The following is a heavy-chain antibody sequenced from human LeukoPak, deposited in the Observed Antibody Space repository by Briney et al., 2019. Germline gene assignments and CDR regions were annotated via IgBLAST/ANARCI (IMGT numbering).Heavy chain of an antibody. Sequence: ASVKVSCKASGYTFTGYYMHWVRQAPGQGLEWMGWINPNSGGTNYAQKFQGRVTMTRDTSISTAYMELSRLRSEDTAVYYCASLSIAARPGYFQHWGQGTLVTVSS. J-gene: IGHJ1*01. CDR2: INPNSGGT. V-gene: IGHV1-2*02. CDR3: ASLSIAARPGYFQH. D-gene: IGHD6-6*01. CDR1: GYTFTGYY.